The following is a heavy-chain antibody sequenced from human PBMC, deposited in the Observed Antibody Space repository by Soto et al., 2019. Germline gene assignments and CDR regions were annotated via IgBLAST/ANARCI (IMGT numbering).Heavy chain of an antibody. CDR1: GYTFTSYD. Sequence: SVKVSCKASGYTFTSYDINWVRQATGQGLEWMGWMNPNSGNTGYAQKFQGRVTMTRNTSISTAYMELSSLRSEDTAVYYCARPFQGIAARLHYYYYMDVWGKGTTVTVSS. D-gene: IGHD6-6*01. J-gene: IGHJ6*03. CDR3: ARPFQGIAARLHYYYYMDV. CDR2: MNPNSGNT. V-gene: IGHV1-8*01.